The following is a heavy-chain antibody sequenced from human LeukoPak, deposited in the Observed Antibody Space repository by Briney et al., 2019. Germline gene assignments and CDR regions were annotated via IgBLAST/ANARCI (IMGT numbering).Heavy chain of an antibody. Sequence: SEPLSLTCTVSGGSIRSSYWSWLRQPPGKGLEWIGEINHSGSTNYNPSLKSRVTISVDTPKNQFSLKLSSVTAADTAVYYCASSKAHYYDTTLDPWGQGTLVTVSS. CDR2: INHSGST. J-gene: IGHJ5*02. V-gene: IGHV4-34*01. D-gene: IGHD3-22*01. CDR1: GGSIRSSY. CDR3: ASSKAHYYDTTLDP.